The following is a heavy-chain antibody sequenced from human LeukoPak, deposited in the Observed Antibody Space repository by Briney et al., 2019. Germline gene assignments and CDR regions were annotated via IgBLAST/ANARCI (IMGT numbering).Heavy chain of an antibody. J-gene: IGHJ3*02. CDR1: GGTYSSHA. CDR3: AGSVGDAFDI. Sequence: GASVKVSCKASGGTYSSHAMNWVRQAPGQGLEWMGWISAYNGNTNYAQKLQGRVTMTTNTSTSTAYMELRSLRSDDTAVYYCAGSVGDAFDIWGQGTMVTVSS. CDR2: ISAYNGNT. D-gene: IGHD6-19*01. V-gene: IGHV1-18*01.